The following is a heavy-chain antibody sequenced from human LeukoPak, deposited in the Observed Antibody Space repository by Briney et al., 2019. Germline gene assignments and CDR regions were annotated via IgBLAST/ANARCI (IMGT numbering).Heavy chain of an antibody. D-gene: IGHD3-10*01. V-gene: IGHV4-31*03. J-gene: IGHJ4*02. CDR1: GGSISNGAYY. Sequence: SQTLSLTCTASGGSISNGAYYWTWIRQHPGKGLEWIGYIYYSGSTYYNPSLKSRLAISLDTSNNQFSLKLNSVTAADTAVYYCARGHYYGSGGVFFDYWGQGALVTVS. CDR2: IYYSGST. CDR3: ARGHYYGSGGVFFDY.